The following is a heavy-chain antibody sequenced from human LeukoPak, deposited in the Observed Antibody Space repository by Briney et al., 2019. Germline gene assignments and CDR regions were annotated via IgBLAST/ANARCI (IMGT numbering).Heavy chain of an antibody. CDR1: GGSFSGYF. CDR3: ARGGLAGSSWSWFDP. D-gene: IGHD6-13*01. V-gene: IGHV4-34*01. CDR2: IERGGST. Sequence: SETLSLTCGVYGGSFSGYFWSWIRQPPGKGLEWIGEIERGGSTVYSPTLESRVTMSLDTSKLQFSLRLTSVTAADTAVYFCARGGLAGSSWSWFDPWRQGTLVTVPS. J-gene: IGHJ5*02.